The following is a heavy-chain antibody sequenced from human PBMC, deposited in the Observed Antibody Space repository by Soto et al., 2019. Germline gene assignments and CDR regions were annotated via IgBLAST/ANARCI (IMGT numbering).Heavy chain of an antibody. V-gene: IGHV4-34*01. D-gene: IGHD3-10*01. CDR1: GGSFSGPN. CDR2: IKHSGST. CDR3: ARGWGFGFAP. Sequence: QVQLQQWGAGLLKPSETLSLACAVYGGSFSGPNWSWIRQPPGKGLEWVGEIKHSGSTNYNPSLKSRVTISIDLSKNQYTLKVRSVTAADTAVYYGARGWGFGFAPWGQGILVTVSS. J-gene: IGHJ5*02.